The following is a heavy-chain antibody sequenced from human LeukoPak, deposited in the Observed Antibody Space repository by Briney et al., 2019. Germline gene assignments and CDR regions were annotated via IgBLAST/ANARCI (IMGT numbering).Heavy chain of an antibody. CDR1: NASISGRNW. Sequence: SETLSLTCAVSNASISGRNWWNWVRQPPGRGLEWIGEVSHSGSTNYNPSLKSRVTISVDKSKNQFSLTLSSVTAADTAVYYCARVGSGRYNYGYSLVYWGQGTLVTVSS. CDR3: ARVGSGRYNYGYSLVY. V-gene: IGHV4-4*02. D-gene: IGHD5-18*01. J-gene: IGHJ4*02. CDR2: VSHSGST.